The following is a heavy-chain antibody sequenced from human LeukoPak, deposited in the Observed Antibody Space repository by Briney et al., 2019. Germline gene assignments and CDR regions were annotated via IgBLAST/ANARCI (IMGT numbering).Heavy chain of an antibody. Sequence: GGSLRLSCAASGFLFSSFEVNWVRQAPGKGLEWVSYISSSGITIYYADSVKGRFTISRDNAKNSLYLQMNSLRAEDTAVYYCARDLSGIAGYTYGRGIDYWGQGTLVTVSS. J-gene: IGHJ4*02. CDR2: ISSSGITI. CDR1: GFLFSSFE. V-gene: IGHV3-48*03. CDR3: ARDLSGIAGYTYGRGIDY. D-gene: IGHD5-18*01.